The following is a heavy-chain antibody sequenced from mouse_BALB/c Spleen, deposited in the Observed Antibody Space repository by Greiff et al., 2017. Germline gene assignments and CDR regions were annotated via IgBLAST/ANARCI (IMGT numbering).Heavy chain of an antibody. D-gene: IGHD2-14*01. J-gene: IGHJ1*01. CDR2: ISNLAYSI. Sequence: EVQVVESGGGLVQPGGSRKLSCAASGFTFSDYGMAWVRQAPGKGPEWVAFISNLAYSIYYADTVTGRFTISRENAKNTLYLEMSSLRSEDTAMYYCARAHRYWYFDVWGAGTTVTVSS. V-gene: IGHV5-15*02. CDR1: GFTFSDYG. CDR3: ARAHRYWYFDV.